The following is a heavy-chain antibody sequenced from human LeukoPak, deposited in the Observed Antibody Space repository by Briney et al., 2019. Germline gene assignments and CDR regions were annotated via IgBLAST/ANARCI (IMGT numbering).Heavy chain of an antibody. V-gene: IGHV3-48*01. D-gene: IGHD1-7*01. CDR2: ISSSSSTI. CDR3: ARANWNYVNWFDP. J-gene: IGHJ5*02. CDR1: GFTFSSYS. Sequence: GGSLRLSCAASGFTFSSYSMNWVRQAPGKGLKWVSYISSSSSTIYYADSVKGRFTISRDNAKNSLYLQMNSLRAEDTAVYYCARANWNYVNWFDPWGQGTLVTVSS.